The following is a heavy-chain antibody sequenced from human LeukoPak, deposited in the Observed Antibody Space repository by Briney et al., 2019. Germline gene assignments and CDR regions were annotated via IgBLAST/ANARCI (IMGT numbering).Heavy chain of an antibody. Sequence: SETLSLTCAVYGGSFSGYYWSWIRQPPGKGREWIGEINHSGSTNYNPSLTSRVTISVDTSKNQFSLKLSSVTAADTAVYYCARGTPQTYYYDSSAYLFDPWGQGTLVTVSS. D-gene: IGHD3-22*01. J-gene: IGHJ5*02. CDR1: GGSFSGYY. CDR3: ARGTPQTYYYDSSAYLFDP. V-gene: IGHV4-34*01. CDR2: INHSGST.